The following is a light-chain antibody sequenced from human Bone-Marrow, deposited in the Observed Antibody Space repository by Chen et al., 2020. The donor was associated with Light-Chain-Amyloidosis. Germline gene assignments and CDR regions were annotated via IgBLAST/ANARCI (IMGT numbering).Light chain of an antibody. J-gene: IGLJ2*01. Sequence: SYELTQPPSVSVSPGQTARITCSGDDLPTKYAYWYQQKPGQAPVLVIHRDTERPSGISERFSGSSSGKTATLTISGVQAEDEADYHCQPADSSGTYEVIFGGGTKLTVL. CDR3: QPADSSGTYEVI. CDR2: RDT. CDR1: DLPTKY. V-gene: IGLV3-25*03.